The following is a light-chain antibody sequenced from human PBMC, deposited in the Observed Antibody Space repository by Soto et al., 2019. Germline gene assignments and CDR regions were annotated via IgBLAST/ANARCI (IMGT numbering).Light chain of an antibody. Sequence: DIQMTQSPSTLSASVGDRVSMTCRASQTIYNWVAWYQQKPGKAPKLLIYDASSLEGGVPSRFSGSGSGTKFTLTISSLQPDDFATYYCQQYNSYITFGGGTQVEIK. J-gene: IGKJ4*01. CDR3: QQYNSYIT. CDR2: DAS. CDR1: QTIYNW. V-gene: IGKV1-5*01.